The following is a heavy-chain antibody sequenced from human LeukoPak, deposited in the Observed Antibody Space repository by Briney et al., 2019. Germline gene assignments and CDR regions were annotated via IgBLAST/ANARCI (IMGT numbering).Heavy chain of an antibody. J-gene: IGHJ3*02. CDR2: IIPIFGTA. CDR1: GGTFSSYA. Sequence: SVKVSCKASGGTFSSYAISWVRQAPGQGLEWMGGIIPIFGTANYAQKFQGRVTITADESTSTAYMELSSLRSEDTAVYYCARDHVGGFQVDIVVVPAARGNAFDIWGQGTMVTVSS. D-gene: IGHD2-2*01. V-gene: IGHV1-69*13. CDR3: ARDHVGGFQVDIVVVPAARGNAFDI.